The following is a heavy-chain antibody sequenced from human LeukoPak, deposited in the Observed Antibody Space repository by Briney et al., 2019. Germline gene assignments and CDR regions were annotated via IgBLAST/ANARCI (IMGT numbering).Heavy chain of an antibody. Sequence: GGSLRLSCVASGFTFSTYWMSWVRQAPGKGLEWVANIKQDGSEKYYVDSVKGRFTISRDNAKNSLYLQMNSLRAEDTAVYYCARDRSYYYGSGSFDYWGQGTLVTVSS. CDR1: GFTFSTYW. CDR3: ARDRSYYYGSGSFDY. D-gene: IGHD3-10*01. V-gene: IGHV3-7*01. J-gene: IGHJ4*02. CDR2: IKQDGSEK.